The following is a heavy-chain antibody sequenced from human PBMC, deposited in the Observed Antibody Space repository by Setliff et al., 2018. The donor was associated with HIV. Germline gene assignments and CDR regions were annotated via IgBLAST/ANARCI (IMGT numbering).Heavy chain of an antibody. J-gene: IGHJ4*02. V-gene: IGHV3-23*01. D-gene: IGHD7-27*01. CDR3: ARQGNWEFDY. CDR2: ISGSGGRT. CDR1: GFTFNNYA. Sequence: GGSLRLSCAASGFTFNNYAMSWVRQAPGKGPEWVSDISGSGGRTYYADSVKGRFTISRDSSKNTLYLQMNSLRVEDTAIYYCARQGNWEFDYWGQGTLVTVSS.